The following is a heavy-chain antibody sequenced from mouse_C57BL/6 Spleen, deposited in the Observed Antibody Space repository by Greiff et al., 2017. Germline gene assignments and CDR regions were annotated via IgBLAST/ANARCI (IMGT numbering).Heavy chain of an antibody. D-gene: IGHD1-1*01. J-gene: IGHJ3*01. CDR2: IDPSDSET. CDR1: GYTFTSYW. CDR3: AMQFITTVGFAY. Sequence: QVQLQQPGAELVRPGSSVKLSCKASGYTFTSYWMHWVKQRPIQGLEWIGNIDPSDSETHYNQKFKDKATLTVDKSSSTAYMQLSSLTSEDSAVYYCAMQFITTVGFAYWGQGTLVTVSA. V-gene: IGHV1-52*01.